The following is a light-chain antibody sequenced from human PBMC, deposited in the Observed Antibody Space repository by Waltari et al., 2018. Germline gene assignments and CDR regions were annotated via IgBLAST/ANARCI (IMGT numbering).Light chain of an antibody. CDR3: QQTDTSPST. Sequence: TCRASPSIRSFLNWYQQKPGKAPNRLIYSASSLPSGVPSRFGGSGSGTDFTLTISSLEPEDFATYCCQQTDTSPSTFDQGTKLDFK. V-gene: IGKV1-39*01. CDR1: PSIRSF. J-gene: IGKJ2*01. CDR2: SAS.